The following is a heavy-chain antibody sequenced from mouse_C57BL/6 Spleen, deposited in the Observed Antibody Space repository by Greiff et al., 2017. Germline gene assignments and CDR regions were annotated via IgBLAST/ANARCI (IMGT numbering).Heavy chain of an antibody. Sequence: VQLKQSGPELVKPGASVKISCKASGYSFTDYNMNWVKQSNGKSLEWIGVINPNYGTTIYNQKFKGKATLTVDQSSSTASMQLNSLTSEDSAVYYCARTAQATYAMDYWGQGTSVTVSS. CDR1: GYSFTDYN. V-gene: IGHV1-39*01. CDR2: INPNYGTT. D-gene: IGHD3-2*02. J-gene: IGHJ4*01. CDR3: ARTAQATYAMDY.